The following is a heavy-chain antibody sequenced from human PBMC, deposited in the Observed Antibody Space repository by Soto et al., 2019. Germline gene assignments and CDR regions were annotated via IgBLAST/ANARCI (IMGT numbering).Heavy chain of an antibody. D-gene: IGHD2-2*01. J-gene: IGHJ4*02. CDR3: AHRPLLPAADYFDY. CDR1: GFSLSTSGVG. Sequence: QITLKESGPTLVKPTQTLTLTCTFSGFSLSTSGVGVGWIRQPPGKALEWLALIYWDDDKRYSPSLKSRLTITKDTSKNQVVLTMTNMDPVDTATYYCAHRPLLPAADYFDYWGQGTLVTVSS. CDR2: IYWDDDK. V-gene: IGHV2-5*02.